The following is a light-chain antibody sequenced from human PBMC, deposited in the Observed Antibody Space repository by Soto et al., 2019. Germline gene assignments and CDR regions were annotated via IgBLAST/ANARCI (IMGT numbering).Light chain of an antibody. Sequence: QSALTQPASVSGSPGQSITISCTGTSSVVGGYNFVSWYQQHPGKAPKFLIYDVSNRPSGVSTRFSGSKSGNTASLTISGLQAEDEADYYCSSYTSSSTQVFGTGTKVTVL. CDR1: SSVVGGYNF. V-gene: IGLV2-14*03. CDR2: DVS. J-gene: IGLJ1*01. CDR3: SSYTSSSTQV.